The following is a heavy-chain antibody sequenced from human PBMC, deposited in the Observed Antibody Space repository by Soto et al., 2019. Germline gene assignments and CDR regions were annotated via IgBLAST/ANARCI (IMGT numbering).Heavy chain of an antibody. Sequence: QVQLVESGGGVVQPGKSLRLSCVASGFTFSGYAMHWIRQAPGKAPEWVALISSDGSSTLYADPVRGRFTISRDNSRDTLYLQLNSLRPDDKAVFSCARGAYRYFDYWGQGTLVTVSS. CDR3: ARGAYRYFDY. CDR1: GFTFSGYA. CDR2: ISSDGSST. J-gene: IGHJ4*02. V-gene: IGHV3-30-3*01. D-gene: IGHD4-4*01.